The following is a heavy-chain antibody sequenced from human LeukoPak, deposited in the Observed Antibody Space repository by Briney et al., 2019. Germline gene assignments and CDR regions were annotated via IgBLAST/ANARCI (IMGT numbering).Heavy chain of an antibody. D-gene: IGHD3-3*01. V-gene: IGHV3-23*01. CDR2: ISGSGGST. CDR3: AKGRELRFLEWLPNDY. J-gene: IGHJ4*02. Sequence: PGGSLRLSCAASGFTFSSYAMSWVRQAPGKGLEWVSAISGSGGSTYYADSVKGRFTISRDNSKNTLYLQMNSLRAEDTAVYYCAKGRELRFLEWLPNDYWGQGTLVTVSS. CDR1: GFTFSSYA.